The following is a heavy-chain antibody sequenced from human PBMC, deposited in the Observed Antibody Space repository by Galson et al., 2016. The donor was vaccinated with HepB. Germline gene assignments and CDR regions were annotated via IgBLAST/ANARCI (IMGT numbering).Heavy chain of an antibody. CDR3: ATRLRAPAN. Sequence: SLRLSCAASGFTFSTYAMSWVRQAPGKGLEWVSGIRGSSEAIYYADSVKSRFTISRDNSKNALYLQMNSLRAEDTAVYYCATRLRAPANWGQGAQVTVSS. V-gene: IGHV3-23*01. D-gene: IGHD1-26*01. J-gene: IGHJ4*02. CDR2: IRGSSEAI. CDR1: GFTFSTYA.